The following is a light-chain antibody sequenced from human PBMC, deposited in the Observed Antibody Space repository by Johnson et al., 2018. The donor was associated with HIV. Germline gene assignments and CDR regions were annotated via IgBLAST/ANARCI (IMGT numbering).Light chain of an antibody. CDR1: SSKIGKNH. CDR3: GTWDSSLSADYV. CDR2: EDY. Sequence: QSVLTQPPSVSAAPGQKVTMSCSGSSSKIGKNHVSWYQQVPGTAPKLLVYEDYKRPSAIPDRFYGSKSGTSVTLGITPLHHRDESDYYCGTWDSSLSADYVVGTGTKVTVL. J-gene: IGLJ1*01. V-gene: IGLV1-51*02.